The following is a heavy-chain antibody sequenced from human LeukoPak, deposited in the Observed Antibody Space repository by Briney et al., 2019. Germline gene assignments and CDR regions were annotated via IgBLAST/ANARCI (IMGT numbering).Heavy chain of an antibody. CDR3: ARVSEGSTLAARPFDY. CDR1: GFTFSSYD. V-gene: IGHV3-64*01. J-gene: IGHJ4*02. Sequence: GGSLRLSCAASGFTFSSYDMHWVRQAPGKGLEYVSAISSNGGSTYYANSVKGRFTISRDNSKNTLYLQMGSLRAEDMAVYYCARVSEGSTLAARPFDYWGQGTLVTVSS. CDR2: ISSNGGST. D-gene: IGHD6-6*01.